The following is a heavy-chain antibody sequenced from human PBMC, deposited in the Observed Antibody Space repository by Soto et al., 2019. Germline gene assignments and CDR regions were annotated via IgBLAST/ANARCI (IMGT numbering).Heavy chain of an antibody. V-gene: IGHV1-69*13. D-gene: IGHD3-3*01. CDR3: ATGLIWIGYFTVDS. Sequence: SVKVSCKASGGSFGKSAINWVRQTPGQGLEWLGGFIPVYRTLNYAQKFQGRVTITADESTGTAYMTLSSLASDDTAVYYCATGLIWIGYFTVDSWGQGTRVTVSS. CDR1: GGSFGKSA. CDR2: FIPVYRTL. J-gene: IGHJ4*02.